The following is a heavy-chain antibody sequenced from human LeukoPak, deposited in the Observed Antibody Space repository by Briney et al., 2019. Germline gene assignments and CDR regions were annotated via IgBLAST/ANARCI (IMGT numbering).Heavy chain of an antibody. Sequence: EGSLRLSCAAFGFTFSSYAMSWVRQAPGKGLEWVSAISGSGGSTYYADSVKGRFTISRDNSKNTLYLQMNSLRAEDTAVYYCAKEKTVRGVIAAAGNFDYWGQGTLVTVSS. V-gene: IGHV3-23*01. J-gene: IGHJ4*02. CDR3: AKEKTVRGVIAAAGNFDY. CDR1: GFTFSSYA. D-gene: IGHD6-13*01. CDR2: ISGSGGST.